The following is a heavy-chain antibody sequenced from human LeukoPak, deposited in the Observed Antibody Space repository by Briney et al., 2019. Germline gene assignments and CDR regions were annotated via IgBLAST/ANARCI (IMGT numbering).Heavy chain of an antibody. J-gene: IGHJ4*02. CDR2: ISANSGNT. D-gene: IGHD3-16*01. Sequence: ASVKVSCKSSGYSFRRNGISWVRQAPGQGLEWMAWISANSGNTNYAQNFQERVTLTTDTSTSTAYMELRSLRSDDTAVYYCARDVNYAFDYWGQGTLVTVSS. CDR3: ARDVNYAFDY. V-gene: IGHV1-18*01. CDR1: GYSFRRNG.